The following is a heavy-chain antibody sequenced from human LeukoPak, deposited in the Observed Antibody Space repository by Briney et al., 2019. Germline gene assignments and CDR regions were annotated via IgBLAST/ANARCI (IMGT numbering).Heavy chain of an antibody. J-gene: IGHJ6*02. D-gene: IGHD2-15*01. V-gene: IGHV4-59*01. CDR2: TYYTGHT. Sequence: SETLSLTCTVSGGSINNYYWSWIRLPPGKGLEYIGYTYYTGHTYYNPSLKSRVSISLDTSKNQFSLNLYSVTAADTAVYFCARVRHHCSATSCYSGNGMDVWGQGTTVTVSS. CDR1: GGSINNYY. CDR3: ARVRHHCSATSCYSGNGMDV.